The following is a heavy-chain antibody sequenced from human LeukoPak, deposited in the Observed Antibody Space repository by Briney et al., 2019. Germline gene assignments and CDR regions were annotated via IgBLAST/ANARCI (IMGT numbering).Heavy chain of an antibody. D-gene: IGHD4-17*01. V-gene: IGHV4-61*02. CDR2: IYTSGST. Sequence: PSETLSLTCTVSGGSISSGSYYWSWIRQPAGKGLEWIGRIYTSGSTNYNPSLKSRVTISVDTSKNQFSLKLSSVTAADTAVYYCASTATVTTPILYYFDYWGQGTLVTVSP. J-gene: IGHJ4*02. CDR3: ASTATVTTPILYYFDY. CDR1: GGSISSGSYY.